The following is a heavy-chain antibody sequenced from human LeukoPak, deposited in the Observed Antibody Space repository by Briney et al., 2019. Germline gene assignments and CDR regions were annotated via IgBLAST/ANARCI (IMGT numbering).Heavy chain of an antibody. CDR1: GYTFTGYY. CDR2: INPNSGGT. CDR3: ARDTARLLWFGESLDYFDY. V-gene: IGHV1-2*06. Sequence: ASVKVSCKASGYTFTGYYMHWVRQAPGQGLEWMGRINPNSGGTNYAQKFQGRVTMTRDTSISTACMELSRLRSDDTAVYYCARDTARLLWFGESLDYFDYWGQGTLVTVSS. D-gene: IGHD3-10*01. J-gene: IGHJ4*02.